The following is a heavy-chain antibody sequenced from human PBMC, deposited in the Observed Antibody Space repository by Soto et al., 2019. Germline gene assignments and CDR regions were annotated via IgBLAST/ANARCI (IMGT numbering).Heavy chain of an antibody. D-gene: IGHD3-10*01. V-gene: IGHV1-69*02. CDR2: IIPIAAIA. CDR1: GGTFSRYT. J-gene: IGHJ5*02. CDR3: ARGSTIVRGAPSWFDP. Sequence: QVQLVQSGAEVKKPGSSVKVSCKASGGTFSRYTINWVRQAPGQGLEWMGRIIPIAAIANYTQKFQGRVTITVDKSSTTAYMELSSLRSDDTAGYYCARGSTIVRGAPSWFDPWGQGTLVTVSS.